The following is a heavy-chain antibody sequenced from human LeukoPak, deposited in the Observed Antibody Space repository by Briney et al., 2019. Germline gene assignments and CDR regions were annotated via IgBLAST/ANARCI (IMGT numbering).Heavy chain of an antibody. CDR3: ARPPLGDTSPEGY. CDR1: GFTFDDYA. J-gene: IGHJ4*02. V-gene: IGHV3-9*01. D-gene: IGHD1-14*01. Sequence: PGRSLRLSCAASGFTFDDYAMHWVRQAPGKGLEWVSGISWNSGSIGYADSVKGRFTISRDNAKNTLYLQMNSLRAEDTAVYYCARPPLGDTSPEGYWGQGTLVTVSS. CDR2: ISWNSGSI.